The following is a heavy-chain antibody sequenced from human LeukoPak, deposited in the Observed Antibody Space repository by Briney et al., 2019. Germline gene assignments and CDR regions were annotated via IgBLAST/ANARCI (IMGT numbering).Heavy chain of an antibody. CDR2: INHNAEMI. CDR1: GFPFGSYV. V-gene: IGHV3-48*02. Sequence: GGSLRLSCEASGFPFGSYVMSWVRQAPGKGLEWIAYINHNAEMIFYPDFVKGRFTISRDNAKSSLYLQMNALRYEDTAIYYCARDHDWAFDLWGQGTLVTVSS. CDR3: ARDHDWAFDL. J-gene: IGHJ4*02. D-gene: IGHD3-9*01.